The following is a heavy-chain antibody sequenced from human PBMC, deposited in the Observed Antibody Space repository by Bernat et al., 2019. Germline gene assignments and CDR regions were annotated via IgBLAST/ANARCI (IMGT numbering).Heavy chain of an antibody. CDR1: GFTVSSNY. J-gene: IGHJ6*02. CDR2: IYSGGST. CDR3: ARASTSYYYYYGMDV. D-gene: IGHD2-2*01. Sequence: EVQLLESGGGLVQPWGSLRLSCAASGFTVSSNYMSWVRQAPGKGLEWVSVIYSGGSTYYADSVKGRFTISRDNSKNTLYLQMNSLRAEDTAVYYCARASTSYYYYYGMDVWGQGTTVTVSS. V-gene: IGHV3-66*01.